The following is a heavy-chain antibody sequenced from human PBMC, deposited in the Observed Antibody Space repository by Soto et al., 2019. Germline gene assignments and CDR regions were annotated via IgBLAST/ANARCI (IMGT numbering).Heavy chain of an antibody. V-gene: IGHV1-3*05. D-gene: IGHD3-10*01. Sequence: QVQLVQSGAEEKKPGASVKVSCKASGYTFTSYAMHWVRQAPGQRLEWMVWINAGNGNTQYSQKFQGRVTSTRHTSASTAYMELSSLRSEDTAVYYCARDIISDVWGQGTTVTVSS. CDR2: INAGNGNT. CDR1: GYTFTSYA. CDR3: ARDIISDV. J-gene: IGHJ6*02.